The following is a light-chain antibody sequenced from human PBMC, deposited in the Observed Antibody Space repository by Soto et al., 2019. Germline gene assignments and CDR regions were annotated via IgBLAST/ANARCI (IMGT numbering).Light chain of an antibody. V-gene: IGKV1-39*01. Sequence: DIQVTQSPSSLSASVGDRVTITCRTSQNINIFLNWYQQKPGRAPMVVISAASNLESGVPSRFSGRGSGTEFTLTISNLQPGDFALYFCQECYSTPLAFGGGTRVEIK. CDR2: AAS. J-gene: IGKJ4*01. CDR1: QNINIF. CDR3: QECYSTPLA.